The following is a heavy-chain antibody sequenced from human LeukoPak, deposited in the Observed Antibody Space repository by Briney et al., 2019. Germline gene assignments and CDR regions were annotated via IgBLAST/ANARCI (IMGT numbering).Heavy chain of an antibody. CDR3: ARESCYDFWSGTPLGYYYYYMDV. D-gene: IGHD3-3*01. CDR2: IYTSGST. V-gene: IGHV4-4*07. CDR1: GGSISSYY. Sequence: PSETLSLTCTVSGGSISSYYWSWIRQPAGKGLEWIGRIYTSGSTNYNPSLKSRVTMSVDTSKNQFSLKLSSVTAADTAVYYCARESCYDFWSGTPLGYYYYYMDVWGKGTTVTVSS. J-gene: IGHJ6*03.